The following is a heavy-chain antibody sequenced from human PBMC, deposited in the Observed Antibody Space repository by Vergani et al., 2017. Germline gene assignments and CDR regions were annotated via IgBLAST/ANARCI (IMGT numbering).Heavy chain of an antibody. D-gene: IGHD2-15*01. CDR1: GFTFSSYS. Sequence: EVQLVESGGGLVQPGGSLRLPCAASGFTFSSYSMNWVRQAPGKGLEWVSYISSSSSTIYYADSVKGRFTISRDNAKNSLYLQMNSLRDEDTAVYYCAREGYCSGGSCYSVPFDPWGQGTLVTVSS. J-gene: IGHJ5*02. V-gene: IGHV3-48*02. CDR3: AREGYCSGGSCYSVPFDP. CDR2: ISSSSSTI.